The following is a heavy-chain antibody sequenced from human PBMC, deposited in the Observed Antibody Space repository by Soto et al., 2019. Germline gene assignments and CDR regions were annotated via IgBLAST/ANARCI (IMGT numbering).Heavy chain of an antibody. D-gene: IGHD6-19*01. CDR1: GFTFSSYA. CDR2: ISGSGGST. J-gene: IGHJ3*02. CDR3: ANDEPIAVAGVNAFDI. Sequence: EVQLLESGGGLVQPGGSLRLSCAASGFTFSSYAMSWVRQAPGKGLEWVSAISGSGGSTYYADSVKGRFTISRDNSKNTLYLQMNSLRAEDTAVYYCANDEPIAVAGVNAFDIWGQGTMVTVSS. V-gene: IGHV3-23*01.